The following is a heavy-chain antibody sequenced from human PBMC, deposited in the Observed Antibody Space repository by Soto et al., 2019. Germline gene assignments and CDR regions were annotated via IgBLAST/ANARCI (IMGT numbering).Heavy chain of an antibody. V-gene: IGHV5-51*01. Sequence: GESLKISCQGSGYSFANYWIAWGRQMPGKGLEWVGVIYPGDSDTRYSPSFRGQVTISADKSISHVYLQWSSLKASDTAMYYCARNRLRQYYYGMDVWGQGTTVTVSS. J-gene: IGHJ6*02. CDR1: GYSFANYW. CDR3: ARNRLRQYYYGMDV. CDR2: IYPGDSDT. D-gene: IGHD3-10*01.